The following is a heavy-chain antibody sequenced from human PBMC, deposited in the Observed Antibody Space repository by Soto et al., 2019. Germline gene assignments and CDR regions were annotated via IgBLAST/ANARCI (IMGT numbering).Heavy chain of an antibody. CDR3: AHRRGGYNWDDGDFDF. J-gene: IGHJ4*02. CDR2: IYWDDDK. CDR1: GFSLTSRPMG. Sequence: QITLNESGPTLLKPTETLTLTCTFSGFSLTSRPMGVGWIRQPPGKALESLALIYWDDDKRYSPSLKSRLTITKDTSRSQVVLTMTNVDPVDTATYYCAHRRGGYNWDDGDFDFWGQGTLVTVSS. V-gene: IGHV2-5*02. D-gene: IGHD1-1*01.